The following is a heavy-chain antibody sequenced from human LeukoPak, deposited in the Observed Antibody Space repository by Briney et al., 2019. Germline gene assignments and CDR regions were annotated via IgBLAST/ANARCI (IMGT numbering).Heavy chain of an antibody. CDR1: GGSISSYY. D-gene: IGHD2-21*02. Sequence: SETLSLTCTVSGGSISSYYWSWIRQPPGKGLEWIGYIYYSGSTNYNPSLKSRVTISVDTSKNQFSLKLSSVTAADTAVYYCARLSGGNSNYYCGMDVWGQGTTVTVSS. J-gene: IGHJ6*02. CDR3: ARLSGGNSNYYCGMDV. CDR2: IYYSGST. V-gene: IGHV4-59*08.